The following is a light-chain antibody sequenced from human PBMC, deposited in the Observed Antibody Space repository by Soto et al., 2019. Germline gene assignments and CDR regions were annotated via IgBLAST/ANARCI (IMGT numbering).Light chain of an antibody. V-gene: IGLV2-14*01. Sequence: QSVLTQPASVSGSPGQSITISCTGTSSDVGRYNYVSWYQQHPGKAPQLMIYEVSNRPSGVSNRFSGSKSGNTASLTISGLQAEDEADYYCGSYTSSSTYVFGTGTKATVL. CDR2: EVS. J-gene: IGLJ1*01. CDR1: SSDVGRYNY. CDR3: GSYTSSSTYV.